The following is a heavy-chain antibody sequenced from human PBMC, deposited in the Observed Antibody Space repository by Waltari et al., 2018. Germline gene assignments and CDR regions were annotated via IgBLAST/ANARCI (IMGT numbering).Heavy chain of an antibody. CDR1: GFPFNRYA. Sequence: QVQLVESGGGVVQHGRSLRLSWAASGFPFNRYAMHWVRQAPGKGLEWVAVISYDGSKEYYADSVQGRFTISRDNSKSTLYLQMNSLRAEDTAVYYCARVGDYYDSSGYPETWGQGTPVTVSS. CDR2: ISYDGSKE. J-gene: IGHJ5*02. D-gene: IGHD3-22*01. V-gene: IGHV3-30-3*01. CDR3: ARVGDYYDSSGYPET.